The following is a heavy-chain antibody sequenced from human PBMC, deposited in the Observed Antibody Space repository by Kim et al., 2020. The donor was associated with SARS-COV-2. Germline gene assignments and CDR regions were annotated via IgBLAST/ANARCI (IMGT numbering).Heavy chain of an antibody. CDR3: ARWVPGTYSGYDLSHGPFDY. Sequence: SETLSLTCTVSGGSISSGGYYWSWIRQHPGKGLEWIGYIYYSGSTYYNPSLKSRVTISVDTSKNQFSLKLSSVTAADTAVYYCARWVPGTYSGYDLSHGPFDYWGQGTLVTVSS. CDR2: IYYSGST. J-gene: IGHJ4*02. V-gene: IGHV4-31*03. D-gene: IGHD5-12*01. CDR1: GGSISSGGYY.